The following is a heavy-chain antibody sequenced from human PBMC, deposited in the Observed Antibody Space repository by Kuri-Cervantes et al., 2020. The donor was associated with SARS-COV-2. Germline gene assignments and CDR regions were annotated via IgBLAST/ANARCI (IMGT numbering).Heavy chain of an antibody. V-gene: IGHV4-39*07. Sequence: SETLSLTCTVSGGSISSGDYYWSWIRQPPGKGLEWIGSIYYSGSTYYNPSLKSRVTISVDTSKNQFSLKLSSVTAADTAVYYCQRASYCGGDCYSDASDIWGQGTMVTVSS. D-gene: IGHD2-21*01. CDR1: GGSISSGDYY. CDR3: QRASYCGGDCYSDASDI. J-gene: IGHJ3*02. CDR2: IYYSGST.